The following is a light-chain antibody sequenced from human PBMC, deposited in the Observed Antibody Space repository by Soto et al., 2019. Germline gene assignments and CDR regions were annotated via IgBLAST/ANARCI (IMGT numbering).Light chain of an antibody. CDR3: KSYAGSNTYV. CDR2: EVV. V-gene: IGLV2-8*01. CDR1: KSDIGVYDF. Sequence: QPVLTQPPSASGSPGQSVTISCTGTKSDIGVYDFVSWYQHHPGKAPRLIIYEVVQRPSGVPDRFSGSKSGNMASLTVSGLQAADEADYFCKSYAGSNTYVFGSGTKLTVL. J-gene: IGLJ1*01.